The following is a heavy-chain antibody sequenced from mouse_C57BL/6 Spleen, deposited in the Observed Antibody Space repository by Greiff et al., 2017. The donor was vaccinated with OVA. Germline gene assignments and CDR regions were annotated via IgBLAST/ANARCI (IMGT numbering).Heavy chain of an antibody. CDR3: AREDYYGSSPHFDY. J-gene: IGHJ2*01. V-gene: IGHV1-26*01. Sequence: VQLQQSGPELVKPGASVKISCKASGYTFTDYYMNWVKQSHGKSLEWIGDINPNNGGTSYNQKFKGKATLTVDKSSSTAYMELRSLTSEDSAVYYCAREDYYGSSPHFDYWGQGTTLTVSS. D-gene: IGHD1-1*01. CDR2: INPNNGGT. CDR1: GYTFTDYY.